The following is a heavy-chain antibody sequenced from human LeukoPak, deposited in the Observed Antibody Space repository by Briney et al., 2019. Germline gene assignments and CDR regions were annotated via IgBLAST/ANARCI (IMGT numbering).Heavy chain of an antibody. CDR3: ARLRAGDYFDY. V-gene: IGHV3-7*04. D-gene: IGHD6-19*01. CDR1: GFTFSSYW. CDR2: IKEDGSEK. Sequence: GGSLRLSCAASGFTFSSYWMSWVRQAPGRGLEWVANIKEDGSEKYYVDSVKGRLTISRDTAKSSLYLQMNSLRAEDTAVYYCARLRAGDYFDYWGQGTLVTVSS. J-gene: IGHJ4*02.